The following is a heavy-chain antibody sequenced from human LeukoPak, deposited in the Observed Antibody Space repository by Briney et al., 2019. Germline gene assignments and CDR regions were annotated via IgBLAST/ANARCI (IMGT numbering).Heavy chain of an antibody. CDR2: IRSKAYGGTT. CDR3: TRGYSSRDAFDI. D-gene: IGHD6-13*01. V-gene: IGHV3-49*04. J-gene: IGHJ3*02. CDR1: GFIFGDYS. Sequence: GGSLRLSCTTSGFIFGDYSMSCVRQAPGKGLEWVGFIRSKAYGGTTEHAASVKGRFTISRDDSKSIAYLQMNSLKTEDTAVYYCTRGYSSRDAFDIWGQGTMVTVSS.